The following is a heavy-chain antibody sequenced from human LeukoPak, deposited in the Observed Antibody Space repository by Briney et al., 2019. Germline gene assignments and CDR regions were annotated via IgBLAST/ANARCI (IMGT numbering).Heavy chain of an antibody. Sequence: SQTLSLTCTVSGGSISSGSYYWNWIRQPAGKGLEWIGRIYTSGSTNYNPSLKSRVTISVDTSKNQFSLRLISVTAADTAVYYCARAPGGYGSGSRGAFDIWGQGTMVTVSS. J-gene: IGHJ3*02. CDR3: ARAPGGYGSGSRGAFDI. D-gene: IGHD3-10*01. CDR2: IYTSGST. CDR1: GGSISSGSYY. V-gene: IGHV4-61*02.